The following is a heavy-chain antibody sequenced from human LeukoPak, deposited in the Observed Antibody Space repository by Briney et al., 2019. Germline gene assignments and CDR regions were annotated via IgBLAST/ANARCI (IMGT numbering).Heavy chain of an antibody. J-gene: IGHJ4*02. CDR1: XLTXXXXA. CDR3: ATTHDTKYGSGSYSPLY. D-gene: IGHD3-10*01. CDR2: XSYDGSNK. Sequence: RLSXXXXXLTXXXXAVXXXXXXXXXXLXXVAXXSYDGSNKYYADSVKGRFTISRDNSKNTLYLQMNSLRAEDTAVYYCATTHDTKYGSGSYSPLYWRQGPLVPVSS. V-gene: IGHV3-30-3*01.